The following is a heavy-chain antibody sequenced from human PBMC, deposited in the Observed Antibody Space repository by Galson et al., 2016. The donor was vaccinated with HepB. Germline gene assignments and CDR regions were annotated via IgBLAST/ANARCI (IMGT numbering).Heavy chain of an antibody. D-gene: IGHD3-3*01. CDR1: GYTSKSFG. J-gene: IGHJ4*02. Sequence: SVKVSCKASGYTSKSFGTSWVRQAPGQGLEWMGWINPKTGETKYAPKFKGRVTMTRDTSTSTAYMGWGSLRSDDTAVYFCARGRGSVTTISAYWGQGILVTVSS. CDR3: ARGRGSVTTISAY. CDR2: INPKTGET. V-gene: IGHV1-18*01.